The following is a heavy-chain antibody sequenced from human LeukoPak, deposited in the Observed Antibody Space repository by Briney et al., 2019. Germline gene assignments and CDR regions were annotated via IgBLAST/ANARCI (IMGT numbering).Heavy chain of an antibody. J-gene: IGHJ4*02. Sequence: QPGGSLRLSCAASGFTFSSYAMSWVRQAPGKGLEWVSAISGSGGSTYYADSVKGRFTISRDNSKNTLYLQMNSLRAEDTAVYYCAKDKGRENMVRGVITPRPGDYWGQGTLVTVSS. D-gene: IGHD3-10*01. CDR2: ISGSGGST. V-gene: IGHV3-23*01. CDR1: GFTFSSYA. CDR3: AKDKGRENMVRGVITPRPGDY.